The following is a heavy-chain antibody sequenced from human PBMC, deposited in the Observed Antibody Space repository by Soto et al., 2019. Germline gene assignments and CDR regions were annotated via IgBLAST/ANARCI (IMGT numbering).Heavy chain of an antibody. Sequence: QVHLVQSGAEVKKPGAAVKVSCKASGYTFTSYDINWVRQATGQGLEWTGWRNPNSGNTGYAQKFQGRVTMTRNTSISTAYMELSSLRSEDTAVYYCARGRAITWIQLWCLSDYFDYWGQGTLVTVSS. D-gene: IGHD5-18*01. CDR3: ARGRAITWIQLWCLSDYFDY. CDR1: GYTFTSYD. V-gene: IGHV1-8*01. J-gene: IGHJ4*02. CDR2: RNPNSGNT.